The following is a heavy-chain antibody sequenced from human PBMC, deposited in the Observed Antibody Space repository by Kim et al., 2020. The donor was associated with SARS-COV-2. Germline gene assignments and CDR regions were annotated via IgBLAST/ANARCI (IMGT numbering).Heavy chain of an antibody. CDR3: ERQGRWSTSLAY. V-gene: IGHV4-61*02. Sequence: SETLSLTCTVSGDSISGSTYYWNWIRQPAGKGLEWIGRISATGSTNYNPSLHSPVTISVDTSKNQFPLKRTSVTAANTAVYYCERQGRWSTSLAYWGQGTLGTVSS. J-gene: IGHJ4*01. CDR1: GDSISGSTYY. CDR2: ISATGST. D-gene: IGHD1-1*01.